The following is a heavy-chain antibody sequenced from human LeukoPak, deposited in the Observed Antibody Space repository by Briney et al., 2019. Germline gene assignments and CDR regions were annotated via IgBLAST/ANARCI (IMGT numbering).Heavy chain of an antibody. J-gene: IGHJ4*02. Sequence: GESLKISCKASGYKFTTYWAGWIRQLPGKGREGMGVIYPHDSDTRSSAHFQGEVTITADKSLSTAYLQWSGLRASDTAVYYCAKGDGEFEYWGRGTLVTVSS. CDR1: GYKFTTYW. V-gene: IGHV5-51*01. CDR2: IYPHDSDT. D-gene: IGHD3-10*01. CDR3: AKGDGEFEY.